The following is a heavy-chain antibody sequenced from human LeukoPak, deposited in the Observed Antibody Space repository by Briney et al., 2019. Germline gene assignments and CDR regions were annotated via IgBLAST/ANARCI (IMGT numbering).Heavy chain of an antibody. CDR3: AKLSGYSYGYVSDY. D-gene: IGHD5-18*01. Sequence: GGSLRLSCAASGFSFSSYAMIWVRQAPGKGLEWVSAISGSGGSTYYADSVKGRFTISRDNSKDTLYLQMDSLRAEDTAVYYCAKLSGYSYGYVSDYWGQGTLVTVSS. CDR1: GFSFSSYA. CDR2: ISGSGGST. J-gene: IGHJ4*02. V-gene: IGHV3-23*01.